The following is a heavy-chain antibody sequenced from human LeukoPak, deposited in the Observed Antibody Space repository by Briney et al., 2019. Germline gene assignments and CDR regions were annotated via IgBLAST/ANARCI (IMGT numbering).Heavy chain of an antibody. CDR1: GYTFTGYY. CDR3: ARDPGYCSGGSCETLDY. D-gene: IGHD2-15*01. J-gene: IGHJ4*02. V-gene: IGHV1-2*02. CDR2: INPNSGGT. Sequence: ASVKVSCKASGYTFTGYYMHWVRQAPGQGLEWMGWINPNSGGTNYAQKFQGRVTMTRDTSISTAYMELSRLRSDDTAVYYCARDPGYCSGGSCETLDYWGQGTLVTVSS.